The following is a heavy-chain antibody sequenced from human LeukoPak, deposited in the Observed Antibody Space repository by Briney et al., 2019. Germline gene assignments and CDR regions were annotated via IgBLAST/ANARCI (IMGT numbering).Heavy chain of an antibody. D-gene: IGHD5-24*01. J-gene: IGHJ4*02. CDR3: ARGWVPIPFDY. V-gene: IGHV4-59*08. Sequence: KSSETLSLTCAVYGGSFSGYYWSWIRQPPGKGLEWIGYIYYSGSTNYNPSLKSRVTISVDTSKNQFSLKLSSVTAADTAVYYCARGWVPIPFDYWGQGTLVTVSS. CDR2: IYYSGST. CDR1: GGSFSGYY.